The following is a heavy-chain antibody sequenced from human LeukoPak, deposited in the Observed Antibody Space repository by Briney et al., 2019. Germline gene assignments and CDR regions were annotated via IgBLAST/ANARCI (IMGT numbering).Heavy chain of an antibody. CDR2: INTNTGNP. Sequence: ASVKVSCKASGYTFTSYAMNWVRQAPGQGLEWMGWINTNTGNPTYAQGFTGRFVFSLDTSVSTAYLQISSLKAEDTAVYYCARGVPAAQRGWFDPWGQGTLVTVSS. CDR3: ARGVPAAQRGWFDP. J-gene: IGHJ5*02. D-gene: IGHD2-2*01. CDR1: GYTFTSYA. V-gene: IGHV7-4-1*02.